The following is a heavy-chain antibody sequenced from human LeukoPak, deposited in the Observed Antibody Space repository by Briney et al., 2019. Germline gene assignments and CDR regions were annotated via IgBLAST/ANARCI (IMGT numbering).Heavy chain of an antibody. V-gene: IGHV4-34*01. J-gene: IGHJ6*02. CDR3: AKAGLRFFDWSQNYYYAMDV. Sequence: SETLSLTCAVFGGSFSDYYWKWIRQPPGKGLEWIGEINQSGSTDYNPSLKSRVTISVDTPKKQFSLNLSSVTAADTAVYYCAKAGLRFFDWSQNYYYAMDVWGQGTTVTVSS. CDR1: GGSFSDYY. D-gene: IGHD3-9*01. CDR2: INQSGST.